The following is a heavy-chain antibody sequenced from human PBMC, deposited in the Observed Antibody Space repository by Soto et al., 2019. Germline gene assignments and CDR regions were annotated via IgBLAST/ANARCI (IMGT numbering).Heavy chain of an antibody. V-gene: IGHV3-21*01. CDR3: ARARERNRGGDY. Sequence: GGSLRLSCAASGFTFSSYSMNWVRQAPGKGLEWVSSISSSSSYIYYADSVKGRFTISRDNAKNSLYLQMNSLRAEDTAVYYCARARERNRGGDYWGQGTLVTVSS. CDR2: ISSSSSYI. D-gene: IGHD1-26*01. CDR1: GFTFSSYS. J-gene: IGHJ4*02.